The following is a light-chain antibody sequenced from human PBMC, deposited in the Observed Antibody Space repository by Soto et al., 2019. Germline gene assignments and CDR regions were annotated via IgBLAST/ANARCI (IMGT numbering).Light chain of an antibody. CDR2: LGS. V-gene: IGKV2-28*01. Sequence: DIVMTQSPLSLPVTPGEPASISCRSSQSLLHSNGYNYLDWYLQKPGKSPKLLIYLGSNPASGVPDRLSGSGSGTDFTLKISRVEAEDFGVYYCMQPLQSWTFGQGTKVDIK. CDR3: MQPLQSWT. CDR1: QSLLHSNGYNY. J-gene: IGKJ1*01.